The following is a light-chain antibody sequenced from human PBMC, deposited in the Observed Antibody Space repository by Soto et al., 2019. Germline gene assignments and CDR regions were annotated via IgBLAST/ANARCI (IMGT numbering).Light chain of an antibody. V-gene: IGLV1-40*01. Sequence: QSVLTQPPSVSGAPGQRVTISCTGSSSNIGAGYDVHWYQQLPGTAPKLLIYGNSNRPSGVPDRFSGSKSGTSASLAITGLQAEDEADYFCQSYDSSQSRHVFGTGTKLTVL. CDR1: SSNIGAGYD. J-gene: IGLJ1*01. CDR2: GNS. CDR3: QSYDSSQSRHV.